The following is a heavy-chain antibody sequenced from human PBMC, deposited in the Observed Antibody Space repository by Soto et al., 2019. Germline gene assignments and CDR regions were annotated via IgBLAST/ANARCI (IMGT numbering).Heavy chain of an antibody. V-gene: IGHV4-34*01. D-gene: IGHD6-13*01. CDR3: XRVSRSAAGFMFDY. CDR1: GGSFSGYY. J-gene: IGHJ4*02. Sequence: SETLSLTCAVYGGSFSGYYWSWIRQPPGKGLEWIGEINHSGSTNYNPSLKSRVTISVDTSKNQFSLKLSSVTAADTAVYYCXRVSRSAAGFMFDYWGQGTLVTVSS. CDR2: INHSGST.